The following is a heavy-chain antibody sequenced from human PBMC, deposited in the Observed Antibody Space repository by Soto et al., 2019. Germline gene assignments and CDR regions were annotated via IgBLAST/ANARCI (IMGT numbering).Heavy chain of an antibody. V-gene: IGHV4-30-4*01. D-gene: IGHD2-2*01. CDR1: GGSISSGGSY. J-gene: IGHJ4*02. CDR2: IYYSGIT. CDR3: VRYCSTTKRPYAY. Sequence: SQTLSLTCTVSGGSISSGGSYWGWIRQPPGKGLEWIGYIYYSGITYFNPALRSRVTLSVDTSKNQFSLDLSSVTAADTAVYYRVRYCSTTKRPYAYWAQGTLVTASS.